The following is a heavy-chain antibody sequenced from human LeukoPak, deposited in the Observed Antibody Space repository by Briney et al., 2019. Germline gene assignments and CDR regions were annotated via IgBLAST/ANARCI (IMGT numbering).Heavy chain of an antibody. Sequence: PGGSLKLSCAASGFTFSDYSMTWVRQAPGKGLEWVSSISSKSNYIYYADSGKGRFTISRDNAKHSVFLQMTSLRADDTAVYYYARDIAVAGRGGFDYWGQGTLVTVSS. V-gene: IGHV3-21*01. D-gene: IGHD6-19*01. J-gene: IGHJ4*02. CDR2: ISSKSNYI. CDR1: GFTFSDYS. CDR3: ARDIAVAGRGGFDY.